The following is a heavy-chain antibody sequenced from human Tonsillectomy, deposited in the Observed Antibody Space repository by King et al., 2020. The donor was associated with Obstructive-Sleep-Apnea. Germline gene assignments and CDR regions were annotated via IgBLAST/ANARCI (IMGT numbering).Heavy chain of an antibody. J-gene: IGHJ6*02. Sequence: VQLVESGGGVVQPGRSLRLSCAASGFTFGSYAMHWVRQAPGKGLEWVAVISRDGSEKYYADSVRGRFTVSRDNSENTLYLELSSLRGDETAVYFCAGARPAPGTPEVAFDVWGQGTTVTVS. CDR3: AGARPAPGTPEVAFDV. D-gene: IGHD1-26*01. CDR1: GFTFGSYA. CDR2: ISRDGSEK. V-gene: IGHV3-30*04.